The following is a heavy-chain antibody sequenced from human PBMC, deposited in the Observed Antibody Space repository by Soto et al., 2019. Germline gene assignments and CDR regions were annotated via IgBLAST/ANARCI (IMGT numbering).Heavy chain of an antibody. CDR2: IKQDGSEK. V-gene: IGHV3-7*05. D-gene: IGHD3-22*01. CDR1: GFTFSGYW. J-gene: IGHJ6*02. Sequence: GGSLRLSCAAAGFTFSGYWMSWFRQAPGKGLEWVANIKQDGSEKYYVDSVKGRFTISRDNAKNSLYLQMNSLRAEDSAVYYCARADSSGYRAGMDVWGQGTTVTVS. CDR3: ARADSSGYRAGMDV.